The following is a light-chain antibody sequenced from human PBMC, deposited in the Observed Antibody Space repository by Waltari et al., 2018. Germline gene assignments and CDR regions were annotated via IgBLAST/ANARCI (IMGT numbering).Light chain of an antibody. CDR1: QSISSW. CDR3: QQYISSPGT. CDR2: KAS. J-gene: IGKJ2*01. V-gene: IGKV1-5*03. Sequence: DIQMTQSPSTLSASVGDRVTITCRASQSISSWLAWYQQKPGKAPKLLIYKASSLESGVPSRFSGSGSGTEFTLTISSLQPDDFGTYYCQQYISSPGTFGQGTKVEIK.